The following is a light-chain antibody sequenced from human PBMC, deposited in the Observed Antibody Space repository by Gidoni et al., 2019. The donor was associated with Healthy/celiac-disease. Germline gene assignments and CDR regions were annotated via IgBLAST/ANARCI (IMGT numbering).Light chain of an antibody. CDR3: AAWDDSLSGWV. V-gene: IGLV1-47*02. Sequence: QSVLPLPPYASGPPALRVPISCSGSSSNSGSNYVYWYQQLPGTAPKLLIYSNNQRPSGVPDRFSGSKSGTSASLAISGLRSEDEADYYCAAWDDSLSGWVFGGGTKLTVL. J-gene: IGLJ3*02. CDR1: SSNSGSNY. CDR2: SNN.